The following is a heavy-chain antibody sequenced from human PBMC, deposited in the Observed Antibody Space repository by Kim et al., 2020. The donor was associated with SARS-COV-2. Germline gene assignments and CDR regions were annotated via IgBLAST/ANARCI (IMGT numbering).Heavy chain of an antibody. V-gene: IGHV4-39*01. J-gene: IGHJ4*02. CDR3: ARSSGSVFGVVTS. CDR1: GGSISSSSYY. CDR2: IYYSGST. Sequence: SETLSLTCTVSGGSISSSSYYWGWIRQPPGKGLEWIGSIYYSGSTYYNPSLKSRVTISVDTSKNQFSLKLRSVTAADTAVYYCARSSGSVFGVVTSWGQGTLVTVSS. D-gene: IGHD3-3*01.